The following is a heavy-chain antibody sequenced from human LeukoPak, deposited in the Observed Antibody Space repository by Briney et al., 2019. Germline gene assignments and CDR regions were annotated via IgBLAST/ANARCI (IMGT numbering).Heavy chain of an antibody. CDR3: ARAAEGVPVAVWVEV. V-gene: IGHV4-59*11. J-gene: IGHJ4*02. D-gene: IGHD3-16*01. CDR2: INYSGST. Sequence: SETLSLTCTVPGGSISSHYWSWIRQSPGKGLDWIGYINYSGSTNYNPSLKSRVTISVHTSKNQFSLKLSSVTAADTAVYYCARAAEGVPVAVWVEVWGQGTLVTVSS. CDR1: GGSISSHY.